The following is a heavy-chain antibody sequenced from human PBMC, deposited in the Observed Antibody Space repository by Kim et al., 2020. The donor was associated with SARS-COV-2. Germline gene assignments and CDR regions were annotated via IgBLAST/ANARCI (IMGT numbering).Heavy chain of an antibody. Sequence: SETLSLTCTVSGGSISSGGYYWSWIRQHPGKGLEWIGYIYYSGSTYYNPSLKSRVTISVDTSKNQFSLKLSSVTAADTAVYYCAREKDSSGYSHYYGMDVWGQGTTVTVSS. CDR2: IYYSGST. V-gene: IGHV4-31*03. J-gene: IGHJ6*02. D-gene: IGHD3-22*01. CDR3: AREKDSSGYSHYYGMDV. CDR1: GGSISSGGYY.